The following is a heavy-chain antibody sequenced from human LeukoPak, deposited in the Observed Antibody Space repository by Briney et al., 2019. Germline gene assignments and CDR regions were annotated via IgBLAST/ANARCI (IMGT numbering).Heavy chain of an antibody. V-gene: IGHV4-4*02. CDR3: ACRGYSYGPRDYYYYGMDV. Sequence: PSETLSLTCAVSGGSISSSNWWSWVRQPPGKGLEWIGEIYHSGSTNYNPSLKSRVTISVDKSKNQFSLKLSSVTAADTAVYYCACRGYSYGPRDYYYYGMDVWGQGTTVTVSS. J-gene: IGHJ6*02. CDR1: GGSISSSNW. CDR2: IYHSGST. D-gene: IGHD5-18*01.